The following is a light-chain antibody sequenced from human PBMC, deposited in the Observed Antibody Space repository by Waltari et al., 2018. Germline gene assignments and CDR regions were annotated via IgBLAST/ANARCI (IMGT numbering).Light chain of an antibody. CDR3: QHYVRLPVT. CDR2: GAS. CDR1: QSVSRA. J-gene: IGKJ1*01. V-gene: IGKV3-20*01. Sequence: EIVLTQSPGTMSLSPGDRVILSFRVSQSVSRALAWYQQKPGQTPRLLIYGASNRATGIPDRFSGSGSGTDFSLTISRLEPEDFSVYYCQHYVRLPVTFGQGTKVEIK.